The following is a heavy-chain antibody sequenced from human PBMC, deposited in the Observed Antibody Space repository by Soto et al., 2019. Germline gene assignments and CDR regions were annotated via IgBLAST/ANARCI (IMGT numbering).Heavy chain of an antibody. CDR2: INPKFGDT. J-gene: IGHJ6*02. CDR3: ARNMDYYYGRGSGNGHGV. D-gene: IGHD3-10*02. Sequence: QVQLVQSGAEVKEPGASMRVSCEASGYTFTAYYIHWVGRAPGQGLEWMGWINPKFGDTTYAQDFQGRVSMTRDMSISTVYMELSRLTSDDTAIYYCARNMDYYYGRGSGNGHGVWGQGTTVTVFS. V-gene: IGHV1-2*02. CDR1: GYTFTAYY.